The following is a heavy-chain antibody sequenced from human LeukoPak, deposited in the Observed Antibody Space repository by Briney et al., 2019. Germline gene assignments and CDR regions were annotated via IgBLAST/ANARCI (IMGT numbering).Heavy chain of an antibody. CDR1: GFTFSVAG. J-gene: IGHJ6*03. V-gene: IGHV3-30*02. Sequence: GGSLRLSCSASGFTFSVAGMPWARQSRGKGLGWLGFTRYDGNYVKYADSVKGRFTNSRDNSKKTLYLQMNSLSPPDTAVYCCAKEDYFDRRGYYLSASHYMDVGGKGATVVVSS. CDR3: AKEDYFDRRGYYLSASHYMDV. CDR2: TRYDGNYV. D-gene: IGHD3-22*01.